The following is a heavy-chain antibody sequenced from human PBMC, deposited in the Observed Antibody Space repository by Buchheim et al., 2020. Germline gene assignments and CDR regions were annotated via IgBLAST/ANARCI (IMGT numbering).Heavy chain of an antibody. D-gene: IGHD1-26*01. Sequence: EVQLLESGGGLVQPGGSLRLSCAVSRFTFSNSAMSWVRQAPGKGLEWVSGISGSGFTTDYPDSVKGRFTISRDNSNNMVYLQMNSLRAEDTAVYYCAKSGGSFDFWGQGTL. CDR2: ISGSGFTT. J-gene: IGHJ4*02. CDR1: RFTFSNSA. CDR3: AKSGGSFDF. V-gene: IGHV3-23*01.